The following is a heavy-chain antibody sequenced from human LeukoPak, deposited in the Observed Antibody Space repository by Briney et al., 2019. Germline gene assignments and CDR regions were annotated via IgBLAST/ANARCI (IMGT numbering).Heavy chain of an antibody. CDR2: VSGSGGIT. CDR3: AKTTAESSSGRNPGWPVDY. D-gene: IGHD6-19*01. V-gene: IGHV3-23*01. CDR1: GFTFNSYA. Sequence: GGSLRLSCAASGFTFNSYAMTWVRQAPGKGLEWVSHVSGSGGITYYADSVKGRLTIFRDNSKNTLYLQMNSLRADAAAVYYCAKTTAESSSGRNPGWPVDYWGQGALVSVSS. J-gene: IGHJ4*02.